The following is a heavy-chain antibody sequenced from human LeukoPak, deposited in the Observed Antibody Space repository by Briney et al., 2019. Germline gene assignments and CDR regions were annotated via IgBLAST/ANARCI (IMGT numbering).Heavy chain of an antibody. CDR3: AKVGRAAHDAFDI. CDR1: GFTFSSYA. Sequence: PGGSLRLSCAASGFTFSSYAMSWVRQAPGKGLEWVSAISGSGGSTYYADSVKGRFTIPRDNSKNTLYLQMNSLRAEDTAVYYCAKVGRAAHDAFDIWGQGTMVTVSS. V-gene: IGHV3-23*01. CDR2: ISGSGGST. J-gene: IGHJ3*02. D-gene: IGHD2-15*01.